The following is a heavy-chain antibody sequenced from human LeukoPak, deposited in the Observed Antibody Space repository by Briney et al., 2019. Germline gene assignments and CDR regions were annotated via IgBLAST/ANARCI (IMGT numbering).Heavy chain of an antibody. D-gene: IGHD6-19*01. V-gene: IGHV4-34*09. CDR3: AREEAVAGTADY. CDR1: GGSFSGYY. J-gene: IGHJ4*02. Sequence: SETLSLTCAVYGGSFSGYYWSWIRQPPGKGLEWIGEINHSGSTYYNPSLKSRVTISVDTSKNQFPLKLSSVTAADTAVYYCAREEAVAGTADYWGQGTLVTVSS. CDR2: INHSGST.